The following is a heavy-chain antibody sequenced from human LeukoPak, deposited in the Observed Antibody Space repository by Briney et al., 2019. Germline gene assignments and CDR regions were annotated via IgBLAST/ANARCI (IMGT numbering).Heavy chain of an antibody. D-gene: IGHD4-23*01. CDR1: GGSIRSYY. Sequence: SETLSLTCTVSGGSIRSYYWSWIRQPPGKGLEWIGYIYHSGSTNYNPSLKSRVTISVDTSKNQFSLKLSSVTAADTAVYYCARGAGNDYWGQGTLVTVSS. J-gene: IGHJ4*02. CDR2: IYHSGST. V-gene: IGHV4-59*01. CDR3: ARGAGNDY.